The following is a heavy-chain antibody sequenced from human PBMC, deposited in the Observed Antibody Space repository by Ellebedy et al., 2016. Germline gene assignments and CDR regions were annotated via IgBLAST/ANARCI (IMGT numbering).Heavy chain of an antibody. D-gene: IGHD2-8*01. V-gene: IGHV3-66*01. CDR1: GITVRSYY. J-gene: IGHJ6*02. CDR3: ARDVATIPLMVSGYGMDV. CDR2: IYSGGST. Sequence: GGSLRLSCAASGITVRSYYMSWVRQAPGKGLEWVSIIYSGGSTYYADSVKGRFTTSSGNSKNTLYLQMNSLRAEDTAVYYCARDVATIPLMVSGYGMDVWGRGTTVTVSS.